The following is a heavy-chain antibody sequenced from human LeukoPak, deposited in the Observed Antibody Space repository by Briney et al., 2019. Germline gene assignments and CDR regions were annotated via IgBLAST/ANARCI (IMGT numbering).Heavy chain of an antibody. Sequence: GGCLRLSRSASVCTLRKYCMHGVRDAPGRGLVYVSTNSSYGGSTYYADLVKGRFTISRDNYKNTLYLQMSSLRAEDTAVYYCVKDLYSYSFDYWGRGGKVSDSS. J-gene: IGHJ4*02. CDR1: VCTLRKYC. CDR3: VKDLYSYSFDY. V-gene: IGHV3-64D*09. CDR2: NSSYGGST. D-gene: IGHD2-8*01.